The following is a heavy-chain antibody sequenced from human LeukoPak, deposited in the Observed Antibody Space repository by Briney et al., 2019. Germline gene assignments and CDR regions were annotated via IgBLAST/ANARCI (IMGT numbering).Heavy chain of an antibody. J-gene: IGHJ5*02. CDR2: VRYSGST. Sequence: SETLSLTCTVSGGSIRSTSYYWGWIRQPPGKGLEWLGSVRYSGSTYDNPSLKSRVTISVDTSKNQFSLKLISVTAADTAVYYCARRSTVAGRGRFDPWGQGTLVTVSS. CDR1: GGSIRSTSYY. D-gene: IGHD6-19*01. CDR3: ARRSTVAGRGRFDP. V-gene: IGHV4-39*01.